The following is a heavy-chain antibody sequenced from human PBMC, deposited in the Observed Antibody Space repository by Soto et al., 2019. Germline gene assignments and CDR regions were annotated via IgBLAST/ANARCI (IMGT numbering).Heavy chain of an antibody. CDR3: ARGNAMDD. CDR1: GGSISSYY. Sequence: QVQLQESGPGLVKPSETLSLTCTVSGGSISSYYWSWIRQPPGKGLEWIGYIYSSASTNYNPSLKSRVTISAATSKSQFSLKLRAVTAADTAVYYCARGNAMDDWGQGTTVTVSS. J-gene: IGHJ6*02. V-gene: IGHV4-59*01. CDR2: IYSSAST.